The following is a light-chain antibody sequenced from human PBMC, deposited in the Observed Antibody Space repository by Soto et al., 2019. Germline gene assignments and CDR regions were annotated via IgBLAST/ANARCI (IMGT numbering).Light chain of an antibody. Sequence: EIMLTQSPATLSLSPGERAALSCRASQSVSSYLAWYQQKPGQAPRLLIYDASNRATGIPARFSVSGSGTDFTLTISSLEPDDCAVYYCQHRSNWHITFGQGTRLDIK. CDR3: QHRSNWHIT. CDR1: QSVSSY. J-gene: IGKJ5*01. V-gene: IGKV3-11*01. CDR2: DAS.